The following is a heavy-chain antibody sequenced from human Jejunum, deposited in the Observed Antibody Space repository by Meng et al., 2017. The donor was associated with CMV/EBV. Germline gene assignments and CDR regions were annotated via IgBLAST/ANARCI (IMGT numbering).Heavy chain of an antibody. CDR2: TPDDGTNP. CDR3: AREVGAQDY. Sequence: QELLVEXGGGLVQSRXSLILSCAAXGXTFSNYPMHLVRQAPGKGLEWVARTPDDGTNPFYADSVRGRFTISRDNAKNTLYLQMNSLRAEDTAVYYCAREVGAQDYWGQGTLVTVSS. J-gene: IGHJ4*02. V-gene: IGHV3-30-3*01. D-gene: IGHD6-6*01. CDR1: GXTFSNYP.